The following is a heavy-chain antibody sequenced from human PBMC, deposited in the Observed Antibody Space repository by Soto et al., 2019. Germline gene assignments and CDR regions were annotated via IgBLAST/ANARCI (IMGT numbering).Heavy chain of an antibody. V-gene: IGHV1-18*01. CDR2: ISAYNGNT. Sequence: QVQLVQSGAEVKKPGASVKVSCKASGYTFTSYGISWVRQAPGQGLERMGWISAYNGNTNYAQKLQGRVTMTTDTSTSTADMELRSLRSDDTAVYYCARVYRITMVRGELSEYWGQGTLVTVSS. CDR1: GYTFTSYG. D-gene: IGHD3-10*01. J-gene: IGHJ4*02. CDR3: ARVYRITMVRGELSEY.